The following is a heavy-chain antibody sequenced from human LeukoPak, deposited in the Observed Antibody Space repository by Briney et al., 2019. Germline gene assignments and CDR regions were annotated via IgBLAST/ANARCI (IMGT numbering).Heavy chain of an antibody. CDR3: ARDRRNYGSGSYLSFDP. D-gene: IGHD3-10*01. V-gene: IGHV1-18*01. J-gene: IGHJ5*02. Sequence: ASVKVSRKASGYTFTSYGISWVRQAPGQGLEWMGWISAYNGNTNYAQKLQGRVTMTTDTSTSTAYMELRSLRSDDTAVYYCARDRRNYGSGSYLSFDPWGQGTLVTVSS. CDR1: GYTFTSYG. CDR2: ISAYNGNT.